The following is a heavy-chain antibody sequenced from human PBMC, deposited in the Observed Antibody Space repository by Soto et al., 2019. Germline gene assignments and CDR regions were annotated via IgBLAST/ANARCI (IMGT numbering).Heavy chain of an antibody. V-gene: IGHV3-30*09. CDR2: ISSDGTTK. Sequence: SLRLSCTASGFTFSGFAMHWVRRAPGRGLEWVAVISSDGTTKYYAASMRGRFAISRDNSQNTLYLQMDSLRIEDTAVYYCARAPTSRLDYWGQGTLVTVSS. CDR1: GFTFSGFA. CDR3: ARAPTSRLDY. J-gene: IGHJ4*02.